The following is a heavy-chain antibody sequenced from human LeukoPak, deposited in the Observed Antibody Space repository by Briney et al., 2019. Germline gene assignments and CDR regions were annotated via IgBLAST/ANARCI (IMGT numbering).Heavy chain of an antibody. D-gene: IGHD6-19*01. V-gene: IGHV4-59*01. CDR3: ARTDSSGWYVFDY. CDR2: IYDSGNT. Sequence: SETLSLTCTVSGGSISSNYWSWIRQPPGKGLEWIGYIYDSGNTNYNPSLKSRVTISVDTSKNQFSLKMTYVTAADTAVYYWARTDSSGWYVFDYWGQGTLVTVSS. J-gene: IGHJ4*02. CDR1: GGSISSNY.